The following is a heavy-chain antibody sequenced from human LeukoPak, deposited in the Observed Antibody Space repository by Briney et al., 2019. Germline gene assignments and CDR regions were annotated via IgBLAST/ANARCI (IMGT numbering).Heavy chain of an antibody. V-gene: IGHV3-48*01. CDR2: IRPNDGTT. D-gene: IGHD2-8*01. CDR3: VRGQTNLDNWFDP. Sequence: GGSLRLSCEASGFTFSNYGLNWVRQAPGKGLEWVSYIRPNDGTTHYADSVKGRFTISRDNAKNSLSLQMTSLRVDDSAVYYCVRGQTNLDNWFDPWGQGTLVIVSS. CDR1: GFTFSNYG. J-gene: IGHJ5*02.